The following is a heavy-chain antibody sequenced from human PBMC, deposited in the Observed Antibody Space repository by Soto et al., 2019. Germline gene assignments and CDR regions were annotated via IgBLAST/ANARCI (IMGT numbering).Heavy chain of an antibody. CDR1: GFNFSSYD. CDR3: ARAPTLGAAEAKNYYCYYAMDV. D-gene: IGHD3-16*01. CDR2: IGTAGDT. V-gene: IGHV3-13*01. Sequence: EVQLVESGGGLVQPGGSLRLSCAASGFNFSSYDMHWVRQATGKGLEWVSVIGTAGDTYYPGSVKGRFTISRENAKNSLYLQMNSLRAEDTAVYYCARAPTLGAAEAKNYYCYYAMDVWGQGNTVTVSS. J-gene: IGHJ6*02.